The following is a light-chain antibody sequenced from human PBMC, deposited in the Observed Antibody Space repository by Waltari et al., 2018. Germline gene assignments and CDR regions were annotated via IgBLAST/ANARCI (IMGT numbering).Light chain of an antibody. CDR2: GAS. J-gene: IGKJ4*01. Sequence: DIVLTPSPGTLSLSPAERATLSCRASQRISSSYLTWYQQKPGQAPRLLTYGASNRATGIPGRFIGSGSGADFTLTISRLEPEDFAVYYCQQYGNSAPLTFGGGTKVEIK. V-gene: IGKV3-20*01. CDR3: QQYGNSAPLT. CDR1: QRISSSY.